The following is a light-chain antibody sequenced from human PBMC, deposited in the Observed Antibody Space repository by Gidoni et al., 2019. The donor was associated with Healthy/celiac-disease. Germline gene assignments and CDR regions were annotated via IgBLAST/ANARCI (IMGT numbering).Light chain of an antibody. Sequence: DIQMTQSPSTLSASLGDRVTITCRASQSISSWLAWYQQKPGKAPKLLIYKASSLESGVPSRFSGSGSGTEFTLTISSLQPDDFATYYCKQYNSYSRTFGQGTKVEIK. CDR2: KAS. CDR3: KQYNSYSRT. CDR1: QSISSW. V-gene: IGKV1-5*03. J-gene: IGKJ1*01.